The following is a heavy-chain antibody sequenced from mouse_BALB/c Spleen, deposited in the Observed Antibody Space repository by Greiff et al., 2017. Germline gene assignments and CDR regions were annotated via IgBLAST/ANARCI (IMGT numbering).Heavy chain of an antibody. Sequence: QVQLKESGAELVRPGVSVKISCKGSGYTFTDYAMHWVKQSHAKSLEWIGVISTYYGDASYNQKFKGKATMTVDKSSSTAYMELARLTSEDPAIYYCARRGYYVNYAMDYWGQGTSVTVSS. V-gene: IGHV1S137*01. J-gene: IGHJ4*01. CDR1: GYTFTDYA. CDR2: ISTYYGDA. D-gene: IGHD2-3*01. CDR3: ARRGYYVNYAMDY.